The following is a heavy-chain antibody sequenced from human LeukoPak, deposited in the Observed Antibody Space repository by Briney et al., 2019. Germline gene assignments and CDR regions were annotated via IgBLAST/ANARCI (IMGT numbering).Heavy chain of an antibody. J-gene: IGHJ4*02. Sequence: ASVKVSCKASGYTFTGYYMHWVRQAPGQGLEWMGWINPNSGGTNYAQKFQGRVTMTRDTSISTAYMELSRLRSDDTAVYYCARDLEYSSSFDYWGQGTLVTVAS. D-gene: IGHD6-6*01. V-gene: IGHV1-2*02. CDR1: GYTFTGYY. CDR2: INPNSGGT. CDR3: ARDLEYSSSFDY.